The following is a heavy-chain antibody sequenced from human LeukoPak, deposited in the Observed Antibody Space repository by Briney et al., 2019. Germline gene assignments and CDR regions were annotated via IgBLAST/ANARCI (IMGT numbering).Heavy chain of an antibody. D-gene: IGHD1-26*01. J-gene: IGHJ3*02. V-gene: IGHV1-69*13. Sequence: GASVKVSCKASGGTFSSYAISWVRQAPGQGLEWMGGIIPIFGTANYAQKFQGRVTITADESTSTAYMELSSLRSEDTAVYYCARDVSPSGSYFNFWVDAFDIWGQGTMVTVSS. CDR2: IIPIFGTA. CDR3: ARDVSPSGSYFNFWVDAFDI. CDR1: GGTFSSYA.